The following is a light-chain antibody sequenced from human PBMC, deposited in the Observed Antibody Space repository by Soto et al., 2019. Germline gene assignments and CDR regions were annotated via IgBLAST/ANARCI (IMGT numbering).Light chain of an antibody. CDR3: QQANSFPIT. V-gene: IGKV1-12*01. Sequence: DIPMTQSPSSVSASVGDRVTITCRASQGLKFLAWYQQKPGKAPRLMIYEATNLQSGVPPRFSGSGSGTDFTLTISSLQPEDFATYFCQQANSFPITFGQGTRLEI. J-gene: IGKJ5*01. CDR2: EAT. CDR1: QGLKF.